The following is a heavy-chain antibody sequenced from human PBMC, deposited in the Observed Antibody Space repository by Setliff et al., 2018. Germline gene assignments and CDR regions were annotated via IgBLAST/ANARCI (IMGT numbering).Heavy chain of an antibody. CDR3: AKGGGRYHSDS. CDR2: FYISGTT. CDR1: GDSISSYF. J-gene: IGHJ4*02. Sequence: SETLSLTCSVSGDSISSYFWTWIRQPAGKGLEWIGRFYISGTTTYNPSLKSRVTMSADTSKNQFSLKLTSVTAADTAVYYCAKGGGRYHSDSWGQGILVTVSS. D-gene: IGHD1-1*01. V-gene: IGHV4-4*07.